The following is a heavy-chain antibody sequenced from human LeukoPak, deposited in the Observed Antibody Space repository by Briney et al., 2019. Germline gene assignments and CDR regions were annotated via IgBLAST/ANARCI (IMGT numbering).Heavy chain of an antibody. J-gene: IGHJ4*02. CDR2: ISGGGGST. CDR3: AKDRRGGGYNWLVYFDY. D-gene: IGHD5-24*01. Sequence: GGSLRLSCASSGFTFSSYAMSWVRQAPGKGLEWVSAISGGGGSTYYADSVKGRFTISRDNSKNTLYLQMDSLRAEDTAVYYCAKDRRGGGYNWLVYFDYWGQGTLVTVSS. V-gene: IGHV3-23*01. CDR1: GFTFSSYA.